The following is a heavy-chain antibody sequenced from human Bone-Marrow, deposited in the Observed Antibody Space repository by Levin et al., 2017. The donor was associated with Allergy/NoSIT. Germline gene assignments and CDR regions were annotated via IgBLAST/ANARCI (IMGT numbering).Heavy chain of an antibody. D-gene: IGHD3-10*01. V-gene: IGHV3-7*04. CDR1: GFTFRNFW. CDR3: ARDQNYYGSGSYYRVAFDV. Sequence: LSLTCAASGFTFRNFWMTWVRPAPGKGLEWVANIKEDGSEEYYVDSVKGRFTISRDNANKSLSLQMNSLRAEDTAVYYCARDQNYYGSGSYYRVAFDVWGQGTMVTVSS. J-gene: IGHJ3*01. CDR2: IKEDGSEE.